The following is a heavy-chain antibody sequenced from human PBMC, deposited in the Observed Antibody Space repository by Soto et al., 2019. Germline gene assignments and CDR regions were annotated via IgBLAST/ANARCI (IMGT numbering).Heavy chain of an antibody. Sequence: GASVKVSCKASGYTFTSYGISWVRQAPGQGLEWMGWISDYSGNTKYARQFQGRLILTTDRSTNEASMELRSLTSDDTGVYFCARDLLSGSGTHYQHWGQGTQVTVSS. CDR2: ISDYSGNT. D-gene: IGHD3-10*01. CDR3: ARDLLSGSGTHYQH. CDR1: GYTFTSYG. J-gene: IGHJ4*02. V-gene: IGHV1-18*01.